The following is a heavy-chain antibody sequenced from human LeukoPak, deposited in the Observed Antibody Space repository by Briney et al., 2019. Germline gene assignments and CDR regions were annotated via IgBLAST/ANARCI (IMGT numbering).Heavy chain of an antibody. Sequence: ASVKVSCKASGGTFSSYAISWVRQAPGRGLEWMGRIIPIFGTANYAQKFQGRVTITTDESTSTAYMELSSLRSEDTAVYYCARQGIVGVFFDYWGQGTLVTVSS. V-gene: IGHV1-69*05. CDR3: ARQGIVGVFFDY. D-gene: IGHD3-22*01. CDR2: IIPIFGTA. J-gene: IGHJ4*02. CDR1: GGTFSSYA.